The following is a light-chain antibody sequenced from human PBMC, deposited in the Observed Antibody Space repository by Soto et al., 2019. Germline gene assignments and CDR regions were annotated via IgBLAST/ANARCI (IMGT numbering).Light chain of an antibody. CDR3: SSYISSSTYV. Sequence: QSALTQPASVSGSPGQSITISCTGTRSDVGGYNYVSWYQQHPGKAPKLIIYDVSNRPSGVSNRFSGSKSGNTASLTISGLQAEDEADYYCSSYISSSTYVFGTGTKVTVL. J-gene: IGLJ1*01. V-gene: IGLV2-14*01. CDR1: RSDVGGYNY. CDR2: DVS.